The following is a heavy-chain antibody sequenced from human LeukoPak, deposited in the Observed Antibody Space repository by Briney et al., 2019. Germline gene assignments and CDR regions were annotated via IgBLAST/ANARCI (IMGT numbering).Heavy chain of an antibody. CDR1: GGSISSYY. Sequence: SETLSLTCTVSGGSISSYYWSWIRQPPGKGLEWIGYIYYSGSTNYNPSLKSRVTISVDTSKNQFSLKLSSVTAADTAVYYCARDGSYYYDSSGYWKRGYYFDYWGQGTLVTVSS. D-gene: IGHD3-22*01. CDR3: ARDGSYYYDSSGYWKRGYYFDY. V-gene: IGHV4-59*01. J-gene: IGHJ4*02. CDR2: IYYSGST.